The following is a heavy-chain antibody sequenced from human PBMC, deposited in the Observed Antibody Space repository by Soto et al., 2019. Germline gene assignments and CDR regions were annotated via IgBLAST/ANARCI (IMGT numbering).Heavy chain of an antibody. V-gene: IGHV1-46*01. Sequence: QVQLVQSGAEVKKPGASVKVSCKASGYTFTSYYMHWVRQAPGQGLEWMGIINPSGGSTSYAQKFQGRVTMTRDTSTSTVYMELSSLRSEDTAVYYCARSLVVATLGDDWFDPWGQGTLVTVSS. J-gene: IGHJ5*02. CDR1: GYTFTSYY. CDR3: ARSLVVATLGDDWFDP. D-gene: IGHD2-15*01. CDR2: INPSGGST.